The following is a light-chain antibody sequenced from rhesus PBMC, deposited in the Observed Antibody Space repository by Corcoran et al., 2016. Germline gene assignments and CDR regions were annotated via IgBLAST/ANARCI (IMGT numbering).Light chain of an antibody. CDR1: ENLLNSDGKTF. J-gene: IGKJ3*01. Sequence: IVMTQTPPSLYVTPGEPASIAYRSSENLLNSDGKTFLYWFIQKPGLAPRLLIYGLSPRFSGVPDRCSGSGSGTDFNLTISRVENDDFDIYYCMQAFHTPFTFGPGSTLAI. CDR2: GLS. V-gene: IGKV2-73*01. CDR3: MQAFHTPFT.